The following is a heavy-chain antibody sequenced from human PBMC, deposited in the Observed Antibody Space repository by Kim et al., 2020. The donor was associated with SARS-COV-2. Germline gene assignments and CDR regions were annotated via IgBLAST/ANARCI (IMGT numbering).Heavy chain of an antibody. D-gene: IGHD3-22*01. CDR1: GGSFSGYY. CDR3: ARADYYDSSGYYEYYYGM. Sequence: SETLSLTCAVYGGSFSGYYWSWIRQPPGKGLEWIGEINHSGSTNYNPSLKSRVTISVDTSKNQFSLKLSSVTAADTAVYYCARADYYDSSGYYEYYYGM. J-gene: IGHJ6*01. CDR2: INHSGST. V-gene: IGHV4-34*01.